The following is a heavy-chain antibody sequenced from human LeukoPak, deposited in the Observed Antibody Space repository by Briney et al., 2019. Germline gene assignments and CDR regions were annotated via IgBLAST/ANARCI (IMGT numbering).Heavy chain of an antibody. CDR1: GFSITNGAFS. J-gene: IGHJ3*02. CDR3: ARGLPSDAFDI. V-gene: IGHV4-30-4*07. CDR2: IYSSGNT. Sequence: SSETLSLTCAVSGFSITNGAFSWNWIRQPPGKRLEWIGYIYSSGNTYSNPSLRSRVTISLDSSKKQFSLKLSSVTAADTAVYYCARGLPSDAFDIWGQGTMVTVSS.